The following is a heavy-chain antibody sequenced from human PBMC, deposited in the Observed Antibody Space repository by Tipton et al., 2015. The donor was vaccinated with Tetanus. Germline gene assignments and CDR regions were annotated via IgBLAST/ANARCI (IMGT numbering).Heavy chain of an antibody. CDR1: GFTLSRYT. CDR2: ISSSSRYI. V-gene: IGHV3-21*04. Sequence: SLRLSCAASGFTLSRYTLNWVRQAPGKGLEWVSSISSSSRYIYYADSVKGRFTISRDNAKNSLYLQMSGLRVEDTAVYYCAKGGELLLRGVFDYWGHGTLVTVSS. CDR3: AKGGELLLRGVFDY. J-gene: IGHJ4*01. D-gene: IGHD2-15*01.